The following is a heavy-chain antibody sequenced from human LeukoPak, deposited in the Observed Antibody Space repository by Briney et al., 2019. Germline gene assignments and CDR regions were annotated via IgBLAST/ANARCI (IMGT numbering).Heavy chain of an antibody. J-gene: IGHJ5*02. CDR2: IYTTGST. Sequence: SETLSLTCTVSGGSISSYYWSWIRQPPGKGLEWIGYIYTTGSTNYNPSLKSRVTISVDTSKNQFSLKLSSVTAADTAVYYCARQIHSRGWFDPWGQGTLVTVSS. CDR3: ARQIHSRGWFDP. CDR1: GGSISSYY. V-gene: IGHV4-4*09.